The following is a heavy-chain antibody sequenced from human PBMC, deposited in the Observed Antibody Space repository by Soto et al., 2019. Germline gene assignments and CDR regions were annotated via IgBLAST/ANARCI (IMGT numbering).Heavy chain of an antibody. V-gene: IGHV4-59*01. Sequence: PSETLSLTCTVSGGSISSYYWSWIRQPPGKGLEWIGYIYYSGSTNYNPSLKSRVTISVDTSKNQFSLKLSSVTAADTAVYYCARCFWSGYYNYYYYYMDVWGKGTTVTVSS. J-gene: IGHJ6*03. D-gene: IGHD3-3*01. CDR1: GGSISSYY. CDR2: IYYSGST. CDR3: ARCFWSGYYNYYYYYMDV.